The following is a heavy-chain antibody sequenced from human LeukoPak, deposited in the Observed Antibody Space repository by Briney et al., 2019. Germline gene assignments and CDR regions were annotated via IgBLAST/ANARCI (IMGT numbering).Heavy chain of an antibody. CDR1: GFTFSSHG. D-gene: IGHD3-10*01. J-gene: IGHJ4*02. V-gene: IGHV3-30*18. CDR2: VSYDGNIK. Sequence: GGSLRLSCAASGFTFSSHGMHWVRQAPGKGLEWVAVVSYDGNIKIYADSVKGRFTISRDNSKNTLYLQMNSLRAEDTAVFYCAKDPYQTYRQYGSARPDYWGQGTLVTVSS. CDR3: AKDPYQTYRQYGSARPDY.